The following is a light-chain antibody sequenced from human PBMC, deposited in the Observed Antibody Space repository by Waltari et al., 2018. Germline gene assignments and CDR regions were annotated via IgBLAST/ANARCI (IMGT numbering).Light chain of an antibody. CDR1: ALAKEF. CDR3: QSSDDSGTFVI. CDR2: KDT. J-gene: IGLJ2*01. V-gene: IGLV3-25*03. Sequence: SYELTQPPSVSVSPGQTARITCSGDALAKEFAYLDQQKAGQATAMVMFKDTERPSGIPWRFSGSSSGTTVTLTISGVQAEDEADYYCQSSDDSGTFVIFGGGTKVTVL.